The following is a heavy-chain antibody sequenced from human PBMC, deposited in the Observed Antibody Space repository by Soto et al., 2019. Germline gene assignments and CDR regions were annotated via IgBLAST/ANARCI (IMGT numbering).Heavy chain of an antibody. V-gene: IGHV3-53*01. CDR1: GFTVKNYQ. Sequence: GSLRLSCAASGFTVKNYQMNWVRQAPGKGLEWVSVIYSGGVTYCPDSVKGRFTTIRDTSKNTVYLQMNSLRADDTAMYYCARDPSTTGYYGLDVWGQGTTVTVSS. CDR2: IYSGGVT. J-gene: IGHJ6*02. CDR3: ARDPSTTGYYGLDV.